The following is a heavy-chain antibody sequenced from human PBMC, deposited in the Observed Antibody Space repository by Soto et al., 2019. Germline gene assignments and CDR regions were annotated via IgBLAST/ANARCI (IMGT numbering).Heavy chain of an antibody. CDR3: AFYSSGAHRDFYSSRRRRSPDL. V-gene: IGHV2-5*01. Sequence: SGRTLVTDPRTITKTCTFPGSPISSIGVDVGWIRQPPGQALEWLALLYWHDDRRYSPSLKIRLSITTDTSKHQVVLTMPSMDPAETATYYYAFYSSGAHRDFYSSRRRRSPDL. CDR2: LYWHDDR. J-gene: IGHJ2*01. CDR1: GSPISSIGVD. D-gene: IGHD2-21*02.